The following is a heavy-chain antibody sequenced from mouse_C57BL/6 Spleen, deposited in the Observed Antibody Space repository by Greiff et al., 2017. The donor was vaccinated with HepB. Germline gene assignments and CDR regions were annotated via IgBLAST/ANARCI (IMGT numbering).Heavy chain of an antibody. CDR2: IDPETGGT. J-gene: IGHJ4*01. V-gene: IGHV1-15*01. CDR3: TRDGNYVSYAMDY. D-gene: IGHD2-1*01. CDR1: GYTFTDYE. Sequence: QVQLQQSGAELVRPGASVTLSCKASGYTFTDYEMHWVKQTPVHGLEWIGAIDPETGGTAYNQKFKGKAILTADKSSSTAYMELRSLTSEDSSVYYWTRDGNYVSYAMDYWGQGTSVTVSS.